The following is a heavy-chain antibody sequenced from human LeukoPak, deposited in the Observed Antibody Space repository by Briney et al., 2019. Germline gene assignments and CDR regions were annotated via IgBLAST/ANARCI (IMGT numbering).Heavy chain of an antibody. CDR1: GFTFSNYA. D-gene: IGHD2-15*01. CDR3: VKALGYCSGGSCLTFDI. V-gene: IGHV3-64D*06. CDR2: ISSNGGST. J-gene: IGHJ3*02. Sequence: GGSLRLSCSASGFTFSNYAMHWVRQAPGKGLEYVSAISSNGGSTYYADSVKGRFTISGDNSKNTLYLQMSSLRAEDTAVYYCVKALGYCSGGSCLTFDIWGQGTMVTVSS.